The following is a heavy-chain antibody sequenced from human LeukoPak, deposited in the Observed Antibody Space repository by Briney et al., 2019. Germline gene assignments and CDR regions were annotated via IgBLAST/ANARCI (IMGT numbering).Heavy chain of an antibody. D-gene: IGHD1/OR15-1a*01. CDR2: INSRSSTI. Sequence: PGGSLSLSCAASGFPFSSYSMNGARQAPGKGRVGCPYINSRSSTIDCTDSVEGRLTIYRHSAKNSLYLQINSLRAEGAAGYECARGNFGWNNKDSDYWGQGTLVTVSS. V-gene: IGHV3-48*04. CDR1: GFPFSSYS. J-gene: IGHJ4*02. CDR3: ARGNFGWNNKDSDY.